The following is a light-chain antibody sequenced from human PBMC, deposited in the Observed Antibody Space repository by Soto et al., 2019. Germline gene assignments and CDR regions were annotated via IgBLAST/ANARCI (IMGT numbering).Light chain of an antibody. V-gene: IGKV2-28*01. CDR1: QSLFHSVGHNY. J-gene: IGKJ1*01. CDR2: LGA. CDR3: MQGLEGPT. Sequence: DIVMTQSPLSLPVTPGEPASISCRSSQSLFHSVGHNYLDWYVQKPGQSPQLLTYLGANRASGVPDRFSGSGSGRDFTLNISRVEADDVGVYYCMQGLEGPTFGQGTKVEIK.